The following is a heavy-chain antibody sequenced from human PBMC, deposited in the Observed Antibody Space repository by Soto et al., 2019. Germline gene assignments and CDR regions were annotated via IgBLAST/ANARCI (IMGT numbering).Heavy chain of an antibody. CDR1: GGSFSGYY. J-gene: IGHJ4*02. V-gene: IGHV4-34*01. Sequence: SETLSLTCAVYGGSFSGYYWSWIRQPPGKGLEWIGEINHSGSTNYNPSLKSRVTISVDTSKNQFSLKLSSVTAADTAVYYCAGVSSGYYSTFDYWGQGTLVTVSS. CDR2: INHSGST. CDR3: AGVSSGYYSTFDY. D-gene: IGHD3-22*01.